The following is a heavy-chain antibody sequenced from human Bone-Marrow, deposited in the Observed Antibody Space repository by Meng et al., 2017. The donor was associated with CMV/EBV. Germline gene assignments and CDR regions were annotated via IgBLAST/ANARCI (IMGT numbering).Heavy chain of an antibody. CDR2: ISAYNGNT. Sequence: ASVKVSCKASGYTFTSYGISWVRQAPGQGLEWMGWISAYNGNTNYAQKLQGRVTITADKSTSTAYMELSSLRSEDTAVYYCARLAGSYDFWSGFAYYFDYWGQGTLVTVSS. CDR1: GYTFTSYG. J-gene: IGHJ4*02. V-gene: IGHV1-18*01. CDR3: ARLAGSYDFWSGFAYYFDY. D-gene: IGHD3-3*01.